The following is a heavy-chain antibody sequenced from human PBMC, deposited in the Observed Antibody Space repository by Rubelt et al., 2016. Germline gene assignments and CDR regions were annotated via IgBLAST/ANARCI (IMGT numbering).Heavy chain of an antibody. J-gene: IGHJ4*02. Sequence: ASGFTFDDYTMHWVRQAPGKGLEWVSLISWDGGSTYYADSAKGRFTISRDNSKNSLYLQMNSLRTEDTALYYCAKEVNGGSFDYWGQGTLVTVSS. D-gene: IGHD3-16*01. V-gene: IGHV3-43*01. CDR1: GFTFDDYT. CDR3: AKEVNGGSFDY. CDR2: ISWDGGST.